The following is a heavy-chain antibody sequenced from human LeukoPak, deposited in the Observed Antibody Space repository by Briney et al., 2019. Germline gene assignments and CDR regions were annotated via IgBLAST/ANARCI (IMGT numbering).Heavy chain of an antibody. J-gene: IGHJ4*02. CDR2: IYYSGST. D-gene: IGHD3-3*01. CDR1: GGSISSYY. CDR3: ARGVPEYYDFWSGYFYYFDY. V-gene: IGHV4-59*01. Sequence: PSETLSLTCTVPGGSISSYYWSWIREPPGKGLVWGGCIYYSGSTNYNPCLKSRVTISVDTSKNQFSLKLTSVTAADTAVYYCARGVPEYYDFWSGYFYYFDYWGQGTLVTVSS.